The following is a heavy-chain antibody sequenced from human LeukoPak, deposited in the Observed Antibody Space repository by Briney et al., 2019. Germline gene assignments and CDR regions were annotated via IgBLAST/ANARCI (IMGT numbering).Heavy chain of an antibody. CDR1: GGSISSSNW. CDR2: IYHSGRT. CDR3: ARDPPWGQQLDTSADY. J-gene: IGHJ4*02. D-gene: IGHD6-13*01. V-gene: IGHV4-4*02. Sequence: SETLSLTCAVSGGSISSSNWWSWVRQPPGKGLEWIGEIYHSGRTNYNPSLKSRVTISIDKSKNQFSLKLSSVTAADTAVYYCARDPPWGQQLDTSADYWGQGTLVTVSS.